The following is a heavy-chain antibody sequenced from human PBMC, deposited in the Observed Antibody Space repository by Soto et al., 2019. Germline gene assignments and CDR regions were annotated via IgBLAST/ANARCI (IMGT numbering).Heavy chain of an antibody. CDR3: AKETILAIVVVTFLDY. CDR2: ISGSGGST. CDR1: GFTFSSYA. J-gene: IGHJ4*02. V-gene: IGHV3-23*01. Sequence: GGSLRLSCAASGFTFSSYAMSWVRQAPGKGLEWVSAISGSGGSTYYADSVKGRFTISRDNSKNTLYLQMNSLRAEDTAVYYCAKETILAIVVVTFLDYWGQGTLVTVSS. D-gene: IGHD3-22*01.